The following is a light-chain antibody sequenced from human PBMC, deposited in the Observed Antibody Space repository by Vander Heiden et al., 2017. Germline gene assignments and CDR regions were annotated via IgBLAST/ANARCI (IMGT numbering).Light chain of an antibody. CDR1: SSDVGGYNY. Sequence: SARTPPASASGSPEKSITISCPGTSSDVGGYNYVYWYQQHPGKAPKLMIYEVSNRPSGVSNCFSGSKSGNTASLTISGLHDEDEDDYYCRSYTSSRTPEVFGTGTKVTVL. J-gene: IGLJ1*01. CDR3: RSYTSSRTPEV. CDR2: EVS. V-gene: IGLV2-14*01.